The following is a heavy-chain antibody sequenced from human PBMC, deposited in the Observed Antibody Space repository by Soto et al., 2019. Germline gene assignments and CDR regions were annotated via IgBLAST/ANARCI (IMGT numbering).Heavy chain of an antibody. Sequence: SETLSLTCTVSGGSISSSSYYWGWIRQPPGKGLEWIGSIYYSGSTYYNPSLKSRVTISVDTSKNQFSLKLSSVTAADTAVYYCARHVSGYDYLFYYYGMDVWGQGTTVTVSS. CDR3: ARHVSGYDYLFYYYGMDV. CDR1: GGSISSSSYY. V-gene: IGHV4-39*01. CDR2: IYYSGST. J-gene: IGHJ6*02. D-gene: IGHD5-12*01.